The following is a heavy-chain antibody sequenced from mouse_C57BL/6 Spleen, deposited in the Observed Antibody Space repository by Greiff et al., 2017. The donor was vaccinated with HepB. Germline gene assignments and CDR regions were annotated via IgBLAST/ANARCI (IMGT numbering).Heavy chain of an antibody. J-gene: IGHJ3*01. CDR3: AGAQATFAY. CDR2: IDPANGNT. D-gene: IGHD3-2*02. CDR1: GFNINNTY. Sequence: EVQRVESVAELVRPGASVKLSCTASGFNINNTYMHWVKQRPEQGLEWIGRIDPANGNTKYAPKFQGKATITADTSSTTAYLLLSSLTSEDTSIYYCAGAQATFAYWGQGTLVTVSS. V-gene: IGHV14-3*01.